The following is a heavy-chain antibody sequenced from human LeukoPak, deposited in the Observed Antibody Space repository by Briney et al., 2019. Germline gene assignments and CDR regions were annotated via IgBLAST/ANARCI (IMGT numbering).Heavy chain of an antibody. Sequence: ASVKVSCKASGYTFTGYYMHWVRQAPGQGLEWMGWMNPNSGNTGYAQKFQGRVTITRNTSISTAYMELSSLRSEDTAVYYCARGNKDSSRRKGYNWFDPWGQGTLVTVSS. CDR2: MNPNSGNT. CDR1: GYTFTGYY. CDR3: ARGNKDSSRRKGYNWFDP. J-gene: IGHJ5*02. D-gene: IGHD6-13*01. V-gene: IGHV1-8*03.